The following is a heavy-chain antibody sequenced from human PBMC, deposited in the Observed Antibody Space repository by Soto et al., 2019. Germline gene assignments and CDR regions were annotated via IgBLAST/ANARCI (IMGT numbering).Heavy chain of an antibody. CDR1: GFTVSSSY. Sequence: GGSLRLSCAASGFTVSSSYMSWVRQAPGKGLEWVSTIYSGGSTYDADSVKGRFTISRDNSKNTLYLQMNSLRAEDTAVYYCARQFSGNYPFFDYWGQGILVTVSS. J-gene: IGHJ4*02. CDR2: IYSGGST. D-gene: IGHD3-10*01. V-gene: IGHV3-53*01. CDR3: ARQFSGNYPFFDY.